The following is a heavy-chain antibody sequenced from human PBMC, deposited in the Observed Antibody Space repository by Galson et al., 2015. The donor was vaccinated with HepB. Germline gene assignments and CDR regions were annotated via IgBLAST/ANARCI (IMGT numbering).Heavy chain of an antibody. D-gene: IGHD2-8*01. CDR3: ARDPIERHCTNGVCLAWGAPYGMDV. J-gene: IGHJ6*02. V-gene: IGHV3-33*08. CDR1: GFTFSSYG. Sequence: SLRLSCAASGFTFSSYGMHWVRQAPGKGLEWVAVIWYDGSNKYYADSVKGRFTISRDNSKNTLYLQMNSLRAEDTAVYYCARDPIERHCTNGVCLAWGAPYGMDVWGQGTTVTVSS. CDR2: IWYDGSNK.